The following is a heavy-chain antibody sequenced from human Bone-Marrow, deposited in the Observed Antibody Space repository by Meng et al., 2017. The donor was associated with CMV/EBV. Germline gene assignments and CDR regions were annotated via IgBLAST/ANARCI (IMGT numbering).Heavy chain of an antibody. J-gene: IGHJ4*02. Sequence: GGSLRLSCAASGFTFSSYWMSWVRQAPGKGLEWVANIKQDGSEKYYVDSVKGRFTISRDNAKNSLYLQMNSPRAEDTAVYYCARAIYGSGSYYNERGSNDYWGQGTLVTVSS. CDR2: IKQDGSEK. V-gene: IGHV3-7*01. D-gene: IGHD3-10*01. CDR1: GFTFSSYW. CDR3: ARAIYGSGSYYNERGSNDY.